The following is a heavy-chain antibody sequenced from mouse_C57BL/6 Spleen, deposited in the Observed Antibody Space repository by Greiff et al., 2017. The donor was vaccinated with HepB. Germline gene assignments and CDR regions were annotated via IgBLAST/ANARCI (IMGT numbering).Heavy chain of an antibody. CDR3: ARGGYSNYFAWFAY. V-gene: IGHV3-1*01. CDR2: ISYSGST. Sequence: EVKLMESGPGMVKPSQSLSLTCTVTGYSITSGYDWHWIRHFPGNKLEWMGYISYSGSTNYNPSLKSRISITHDTSKNHFFLKLHSVTTEDTATYYCARGGYSNYFAWFAYWGQGTLVTVSA. CDR1: GYSITSGYD. D-gene: IGHD2-5*01. J-gene: IGHJ3*01.